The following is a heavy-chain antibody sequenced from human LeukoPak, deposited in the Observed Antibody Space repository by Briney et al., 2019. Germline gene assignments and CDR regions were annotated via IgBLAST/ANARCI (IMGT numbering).Heavy chain of an antibody. CDR1: GYTFSSFG. CDR3: VRDPAYCGGDCYSVYQDAFDI. V-gene: IGHV3-48*01. Sequence: PGGSLRLSCATDGYTFSSFGMNWVCQAPGKGLEWVSYISSTSSTREYADSVKGRFTVSRDNAKKSLYLQMNSLRAEDTAVYYCVRDPAYCGGDCYSVYQDAFDIWGQGTRVTVSS. D-gene: IGHD2-21*02. CDR2: ISSTSSTR. J-gene: IGHJ3*02.